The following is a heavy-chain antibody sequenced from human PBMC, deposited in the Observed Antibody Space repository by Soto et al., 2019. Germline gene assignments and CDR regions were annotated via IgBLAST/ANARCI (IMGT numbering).Heavy chain of an antibody. CDR2: INAGYGNT. CDR3: VRDTGDGTFDF. D-gene: IGHD7-27*01. V-gene: IGHV1-3*01. CDR1: GYTFSSYA. Sequence: QVHLVQSGAEVRKPGASVKVSCKASGYTFSSYAMHWVRQAPGQRLEWMGWINAGYGNTKSSQKFQDRVTISGDTSASTAYMELNSLRSEDTAVYYCVRDTGDGTFDFWGQGTLVTVSS. J-gene: IGHJ4*02.